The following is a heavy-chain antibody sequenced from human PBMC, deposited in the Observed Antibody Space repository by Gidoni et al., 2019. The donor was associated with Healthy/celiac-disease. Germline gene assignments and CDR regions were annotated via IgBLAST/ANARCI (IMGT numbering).Heavy chain of an antibody. CDR1: GFTFSSYW. J-gene: IGHJ4*02. CDR2: IKQDGSEK. Sequence: EVQLVESGGGLVQPGGSLRLSCAASGFTFSSYWMSWVRQAPGKGLGWVANIKQDGSEKYYGDSVKGRFTISRDNAKNSLYLQMNSLRAEDTAVYYGARDDYGSGSYRDYWGQGTLVTVSS. V-gene: IGHV3-7*01. CDR3: ARDDYGSGSYRDY. D-gene: IGHD3-10*01.